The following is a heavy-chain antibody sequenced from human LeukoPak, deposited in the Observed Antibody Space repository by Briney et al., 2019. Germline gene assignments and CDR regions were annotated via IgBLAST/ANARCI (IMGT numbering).Heavy chain of an antibody. CDR1: GGSISSYY. V-gene: IGHV4-34*01. CDR3: ARAWGNYYDSSGYFDY. CDR2: INHSGST. D-gene: IGHD3-22*01. J-gene: IGHJ4*02. Sequence: SETLSLTCTVSGGSISSYYWSWIRQPPGKGLEWIGEINHSGSTNYNPSLKSRVTISVDTSKNQFSLKLSSVTAADTAVYYCARAWGNYYDSSGYFDYWGQGTLVTVSS.